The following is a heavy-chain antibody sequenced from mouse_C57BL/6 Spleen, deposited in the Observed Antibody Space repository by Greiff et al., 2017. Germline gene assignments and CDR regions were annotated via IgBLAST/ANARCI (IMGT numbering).Heavy chain of an antibody. CDR3: ARLGMVTTRAMDY. D-gene: IGHD2-2*01. V-gene: IGHV1-18*01. Sequence: VQLQQSGPELVKPGASVKIPCKASGYTFTDYNMDWVKQSHGKSLEWIGDINPNNGGTIYNQKFKGKATLTVDKSSSTAYMDLRSLTSEDTAVYYCARLGMVTTRAMDYWGQGTSVTVSS. CDR2: INPNNGGT. J-gene: IGHJ4*01. CDR1: GYTFTDYN.